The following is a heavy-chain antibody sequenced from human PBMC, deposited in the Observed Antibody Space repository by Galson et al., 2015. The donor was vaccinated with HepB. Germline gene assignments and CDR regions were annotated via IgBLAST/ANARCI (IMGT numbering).Heavy chain of an antibody. CDR2: IIPILGIA. CDR1: GGTFSSYA. V-gene: IGHV1-69*04. Sequence: SVKVSCKASGGTFSSYAISWVRQAPGQGLEWMGRIIPILGIANYAQKFQGRVTITADKSTSTAYMELSSLRSEDTAVYYCARYPIAAAGIVYWGQGTLVTVSS. CDR3: ARYPIAAAGIVY. J-gene: IGHJ4*02. D-gene: IGHD6-13*01.